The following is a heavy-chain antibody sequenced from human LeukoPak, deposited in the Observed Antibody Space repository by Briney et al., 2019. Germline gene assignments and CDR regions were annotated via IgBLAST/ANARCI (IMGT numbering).Heavy chain of an antibody. V-gene: IGHV4-4*07. CDR3: ARGLKGTNVVDY. J-gene: IGHJ4*02. CDR1: GDSINNNY. Sequence: SETLSLTCSVSGDSINNNYWSWIRQPAGKGLEWIGRIYTSGSTKYNPSLRSRVTMSVDTSKNQFSLKLTGVTAADTAVYYCARGLKGTNVVDYWGQGILVTVSS. CDR2: IYTSGST. D-gene: IGHD2-8*01.